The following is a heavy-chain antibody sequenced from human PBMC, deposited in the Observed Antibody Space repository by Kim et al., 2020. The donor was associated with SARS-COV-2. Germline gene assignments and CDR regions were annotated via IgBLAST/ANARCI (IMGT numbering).Heavy chain of an antibody. J-gene: IGHJ4*02. CDR2: IIPIFGTA. D-gene: IGHD6-13*01. CDR3: ARSYSSSWKAIYYFDY. CDR1: GGTFSSYA. V-gene: IGHV1-69*13. Sequence: SVKVSCKASGGTFSSYAISWVRQAPGQGLEWMGGIIPIFGTANYAQKFQGRVTITADESTSTAYMELSSLRSEDTAVYYCARSYSSSWKAIYYFDYWGQGTLVTVSS.